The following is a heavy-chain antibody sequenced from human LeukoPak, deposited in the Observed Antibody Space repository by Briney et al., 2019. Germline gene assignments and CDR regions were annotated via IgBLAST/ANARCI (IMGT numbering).Heavy chain of an antibody. CDR3: AREIRGYSGYGGLVDY. CDR1: GGSISSGSYY. D-gene: IGHD5-12*01. J-gene: IGHJ4*02. V-gene: IGHV4-61*02. Sequence: SETLSLTCTVSGGSISSGSYYWSWIRRPAGKGLEWIGRIYTSGSTNYNPSLKSRVTISVDTSKNQFSLKLSSVTAADTAVYYCAREIRGYSGYGGLVDYWGQGTLVTVSS. CDR2: IYTSGST.